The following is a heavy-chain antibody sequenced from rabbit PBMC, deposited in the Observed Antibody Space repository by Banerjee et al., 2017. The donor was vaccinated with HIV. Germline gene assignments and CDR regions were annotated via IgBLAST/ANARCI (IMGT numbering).Heavy chain of an antibody. CDR1: GFSFSGNYF. D-gene: IGHD1-1*01. CDR2: IYVVSSGTT. Sequence: QEQLVESGGDLVKPGASLTLTCTASGFSFSGNYFMCWVRQAPGKGLEWIACIYVVSSGTTYYTNWAKGRFTISKTSSTTVTLQMTSLTAADTATYFCARFASASDYYEYFNLWGPGTLVTVS. J-gene: IGHJ4*01. CDR3: ARFASASDYYEYFNL. V-gene: IGHV1S45*01.